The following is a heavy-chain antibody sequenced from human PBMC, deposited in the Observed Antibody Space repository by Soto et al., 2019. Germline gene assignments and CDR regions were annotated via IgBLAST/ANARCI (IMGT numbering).Heavy chain of an antibody. J-gene: IGHJ4*02. CDR2: ISVYNGNT. V-gene: IGHV1-18*01. CDR3: ARSLGFGELLSVGYFDY. D-gene: IGHD3-10*01. CDR1: GYPFNSYG. Sequence: QVQLVQSGAEVKKPGASVKVSCKASGYPFNSYGISWVRQAPGQGLEWMGWISVYNGNTRYAQKVQGRVPMPTDTSASRAYMELRSMRSDDTAVYYCARSLGFGELLSVGYFDYWGQGTLVTVSS.